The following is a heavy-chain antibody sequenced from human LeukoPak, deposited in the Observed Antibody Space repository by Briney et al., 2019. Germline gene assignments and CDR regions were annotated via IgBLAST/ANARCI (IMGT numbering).Heavy chain of an antibody. CDR1: RGSISSYY. D-gene: IGHD1-26*01. V-gene: IGHV4-4*07. Sequence: SETLSLTCTVSRGSISSYYWSWIRQPAGKGLEWIGRIYTNGSTNYNASLKSRVSMSVDTSKNQFSLKLSSVTAADTAVFYCARENSGSYRELDYWGQGTLVTVSS. CDR3: ARENSGSYRELDY. CDR2: IYTNGST. J-gene: IGHJ4*02.